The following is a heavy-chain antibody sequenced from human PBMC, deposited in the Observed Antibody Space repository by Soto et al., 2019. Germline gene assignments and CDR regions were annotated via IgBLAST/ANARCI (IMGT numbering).Heavy chain of an antibody. D-gene: IGHD3-10*01. Sequence: VTGCSISTIRHARGWVRQPLGKAPEWIGYVYHNGNAYPTPSIKSRVTISLDGGKNPFSLKMTSVTAADTGLYYSADRPYYSYGLDFWGQGTTVTVSS. CDR1: GCSISTIRHA. V-gene: IGHV4-30-2*01. J-gene: IGHJ6*02. CDR2: VYHNGNA. CDR3: ADRPYYSYGLDF.